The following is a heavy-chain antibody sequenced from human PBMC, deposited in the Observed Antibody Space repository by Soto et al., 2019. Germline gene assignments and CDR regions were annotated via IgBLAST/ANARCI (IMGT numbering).Heavy chain of an antibody. CDR1: GFTVSSEY. V-gene: IGHV3-53*01. Sequence: SLRLSCAASGFTVSSEYMSWVRQAPGKGLEWVSVIYSGGNTYYADSVKGRFTISRDTSKNTLHLQMNSLRAEDTAVYYCARASGSRLFDYWGQGALVTVSS. CDR2: IYSGGNT. CDR3: ARASGSRLFDY. J-gene: IGHJ4*02. D-gene: IGHD1-26*01.